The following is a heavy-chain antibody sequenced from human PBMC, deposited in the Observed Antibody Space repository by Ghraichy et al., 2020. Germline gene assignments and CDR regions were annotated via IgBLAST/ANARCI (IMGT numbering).Heavy chain of an antibody. D-gene: IGHD3-9*01. CDR2: ISYDGSNK. CDR1: GFTFSSYA. V-gene: IGHV3-30-3*01. J-gene: IGHJ4*02. CDR3: ARGYDILTSSFDY. Sequence: GGSLRLSCAASGFTFSSYAMPWVRQAPGKGLEWVAVISYDGSNKYYADSVKGRFTISRDNSKNTLYLQMNSLRAEDTAVYYCARGYDILTSSFDYWGQGTLVTVSP.